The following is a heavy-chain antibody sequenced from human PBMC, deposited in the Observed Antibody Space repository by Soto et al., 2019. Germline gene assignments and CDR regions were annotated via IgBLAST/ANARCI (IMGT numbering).Heavy chain of an antibody. D-gene: IGHD2-8*01. CDR2: ISSSGSTT. CDR3: ARDPNGITDFDY. J-gene: IGHJ4*02. V-gene: IGHV3-48*02. Sequence: GGSLRLSCAVSGFTFSSFAMNWVRQVPGRGLEWVSFISSSGSTTYYADTVKGRFTISRDSAKNSLYLKMNSLRDEDTAVYFCARDPNGITDFDYWGQGT. CDR1: GFTFSSFA.